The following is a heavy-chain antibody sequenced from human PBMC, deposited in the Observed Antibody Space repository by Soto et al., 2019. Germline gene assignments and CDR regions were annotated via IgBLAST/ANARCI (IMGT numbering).Heavy chain of an antibody. V-gene: IGHV1-46*01. CDR3: TTGVETYYYDTSGYLAFDH. CDR2: NNAGGGYT. CDR1: GYIFTNYY. Sequence: ASVQVSCKASGYIFTNYYMHWVRQAPGQGLEWMGNNNAGGGYTTYAQRFQGRVTMTRDTSTSTVSMELNSLKTEDTAVYYCTTGVETYYYDTSGYLAFDHWGRGTLVTVSS. J-gene: IGHJ4*02. D-gene: IGHD3-22*01.